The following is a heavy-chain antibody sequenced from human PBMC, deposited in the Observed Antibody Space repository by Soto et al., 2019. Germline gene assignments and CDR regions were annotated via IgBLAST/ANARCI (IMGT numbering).Heavy chain of an antibody. CDR2: VYYSGSA. Sequence: SETLSLTCHVSGGSIRSDYWNWIRQPPGKTLEWIGDVYYSGSANYNPSLKSRVTMSVDISKNQFSLKLNSVTAADTAVYYCARGSMVRGPTPFDYWGQGTLVTVSS. V-gene: IGHV4-59*01. J-gene: IGHJ4*02. CDR3: ARGSMVRGPTPFDY. D-gene: IGHD3-10*01. CDR1: GGSIRSDY.